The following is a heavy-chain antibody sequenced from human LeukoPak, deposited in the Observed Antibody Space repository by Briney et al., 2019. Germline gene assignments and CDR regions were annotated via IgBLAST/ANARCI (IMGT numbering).Heavy chain of an antibody. CDR3: ARGGVSMTPHDAFDI. CDR1: GGSFSGYY. J-gene: IGHJ3*02. D-gene: IGHD2-15*01. CDR2: INHSGST. Sequence: SETLSLTCAVYGGSFSGYYWSWIRQPPGKGLEWIGEINHSGSTNYNPSLKSRVTISVDTSKNQFSLMLSSVTAADTAVYYCARGGVSMTPHDAFDIWGQGTMVTVSS. V-gene: IGHV4-34*01.